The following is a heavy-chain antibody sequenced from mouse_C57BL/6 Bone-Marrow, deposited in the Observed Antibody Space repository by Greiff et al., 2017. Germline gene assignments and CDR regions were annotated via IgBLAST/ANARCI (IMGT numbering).Heavy chain of an antibody. Sequence: VQLQQSDAELVKPGASVKISCKVSGYTFTDPTIHWMKQRPEQGLAWIGYISPRDGSTKYTEQFKGKATLTVDKSSSTASMELNSLTSEDSAVYYWASQYYGPAWFAYWGQGTLVTVSA. V-gene: IGHV1-78*01. CDR1: GYTFTDPT. J-gene: IGHJ3*01. D-gene: IGHD1-1*01. CDR2: ISPRDGST. CDR3: ASQYYGPAWFAY.